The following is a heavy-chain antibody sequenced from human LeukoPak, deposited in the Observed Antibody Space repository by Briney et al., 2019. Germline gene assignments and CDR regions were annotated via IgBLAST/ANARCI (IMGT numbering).Heavy chain of an antibody. CDR1: GDSISSYY. CDR2: IYYSGDT. CDR3: ARHRAFTAALDY. D-gene: IGHD3-3*02. Sequence: PSETLSLTCTVSGDSISSYYWSWIRQPPGKGLEWIGYIYYSGDTKHNPSLKSRVTISVDTSKNQFSLNQRSVTAADMAVYYCARHRAFTAALDYWGQGTLVTVSS. V-gene: IGHV4-59*08. J-gene: IGHJ4*02.